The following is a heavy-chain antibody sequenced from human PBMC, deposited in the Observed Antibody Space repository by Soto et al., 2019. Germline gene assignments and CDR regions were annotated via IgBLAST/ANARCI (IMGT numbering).Heavy chain of an antibody. D-gene: IGHD6-6*01. V-gene: IGHV1-2*04. CDR3: ARVSVAARPAYYFDY. J-gene: IGHJ4*02. CDR1: GYTFTGYY. CDR2: INPNSGGT. Sequence: ASVKVSCKASGYTFTGYYMHWVRQAPGQGLEWMGWINPNSGGTNYAQKFQGWVTMTRDTSISTAYMELSRLRSDDTAVYYCARVSVAARPAYYFDYWGQGTLVTVS.